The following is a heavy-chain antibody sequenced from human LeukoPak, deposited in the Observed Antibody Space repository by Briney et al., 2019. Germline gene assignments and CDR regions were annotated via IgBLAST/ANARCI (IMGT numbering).Heavy chain of an antibody. CDR2: LSTYNGNT. CDR1: GYTFTSYG. Sequence: ASVKVSCKASGYTFTSYGISWVRQAPGQGLEWMGWLSTYNGNTNYAQKLQGRVTMTTDTSTSTAYMELRSLRSDDTAVYYCARTWFGEGTDYWGQGTLVTVSS. J-gene: IGHJ4*02. V-gene: IGHV1-18*01. CDR3: ARTWFGEGTDY. D-gene: IGHD3-10*01.